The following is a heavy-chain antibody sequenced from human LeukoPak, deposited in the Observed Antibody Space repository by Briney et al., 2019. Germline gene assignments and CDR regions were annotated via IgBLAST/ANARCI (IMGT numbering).Heavy chain of an antibody. CDR1: GDFLSSGAYY. CDR2: IYYSGST. D-gene: IGHD1-14*01. Sequence: SETLSLTCTVSGDFLSSGAYYWGWIRQSPGKGLAWIGSIYYSGSTFYNATFESRVTMSVDTSKNQFSLKLTSVTAADTAVYYCARQPGGTAAFDIWGQGTMVTVSS. CDR3: ARQPGGTAAFDI. J-gene: IGHJ3*02. V-gene: IGHV4-39*01.